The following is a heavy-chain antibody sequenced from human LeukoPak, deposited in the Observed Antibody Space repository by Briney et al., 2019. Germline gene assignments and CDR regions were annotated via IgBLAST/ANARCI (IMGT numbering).Heavy chain of an antibody. V-gene: IGHV3-43*02. D-gene: IGHD4/OR15-4a*01. CDR1: GFTFDDYA. CDR2: ISGGGGST. J-gene: IGHJ5*02. Sequence: GGSLGLSCAASGFTFDDYAMHWVRQAPGKGLEWVALISGGGGSTYYAESVKGRFTISRDNNKNSLYLQLNSLRTEDTAFYYCAKDLGPRGAAWFDPWGQGTLVTVSS. CDR3: AKDLGPRGAAWFDP.